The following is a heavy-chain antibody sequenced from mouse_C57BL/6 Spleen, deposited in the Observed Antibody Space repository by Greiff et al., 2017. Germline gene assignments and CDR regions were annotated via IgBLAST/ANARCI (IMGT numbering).Heavy chain of an antibody. Sequence: QVHVKQSGAELVKPGASVKISCKASGYAFSSYWMNWVQQRPGKGLEWIGQIYPGDGYTNYTGKFKGKATLTADKSSSTTYMQLSSLTSEDSAVYFCARRTTADYWGQGTTLTVSS. J-gene: IGHJ2*01. CDR3: ARRTTADY. CDR2: IYPGDGYT. D-gene: IGHD1-2*01. V-gene: IGHV1-80*01. CDR1: GYAFSSYW.